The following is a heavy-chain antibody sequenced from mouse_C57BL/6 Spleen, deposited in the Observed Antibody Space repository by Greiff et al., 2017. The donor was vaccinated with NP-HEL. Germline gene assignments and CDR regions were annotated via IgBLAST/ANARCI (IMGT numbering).Heavy chain of an antibody. V-gene: IGHV1-52*01. CDR2: IDPSDSET. D-gene: IGHD2-5*01. J-gene: IGHJ3*01. CDR3: ASTYSNTAWFAY. Sequence: QVQLQQPGAELVRPGSSVKLSCKASGYTFTSYWMHWVKRRPIQGLEWIGNIDPSDSETHYNQKFKDKATLTVDKSSSTAYMQLSSLTSEDSAVYYCASTYSNTAWFAYWGQGTLVTVSA. CDR1: GYTFTSYW.